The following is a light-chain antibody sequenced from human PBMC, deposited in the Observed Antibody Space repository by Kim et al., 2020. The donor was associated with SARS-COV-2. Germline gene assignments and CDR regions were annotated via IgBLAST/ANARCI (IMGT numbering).Light chain of an antibody. V-gene: IGLV3-1*01. CDR2: QDF. J-gene: IGLJ2*01. Sequence: SYELTQPPSVSVSPGQTVSITCSGDKLGEKYSCWYQQKSGQSPAFVIYQDFKRPSGIPERFSGSNFGNTATLTISGTQAVAEADYYCQAWDSGTVVLGGGTQLTVL. CDR3: QAWDSGTVV. CDR1: KLGEKY.